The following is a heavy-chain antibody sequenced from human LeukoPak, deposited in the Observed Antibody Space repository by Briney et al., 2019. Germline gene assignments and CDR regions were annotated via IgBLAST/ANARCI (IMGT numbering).Heavy chain of an antibody. V-gene: IGHV3-49*04. Sequence: GGSLRLSCTASGFTFGDYAMTWVRQAPGKGLEWVGFIRRKASGGAIEYAASVKGRFTISRDDSNGIAYLQMNSLRAEDTAVYYCSRAQSGSGLGYWGQGTLVTVSS. CDR2: IRRKASGGAI. J-gene: IGHJ4*02. CDR1: GFTFGDYA. D-gene: IGHD6-25*01. CDR3: SRAQSGSGLGY.